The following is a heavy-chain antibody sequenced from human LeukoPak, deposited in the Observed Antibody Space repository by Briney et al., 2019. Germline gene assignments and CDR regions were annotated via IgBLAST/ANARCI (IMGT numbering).Heavy chain of an antibody. J-gene: IGHJ4*02. CDR3: ARERRGYYYDSSGYSLGF. Sequence: GASVKVSCKASGYTFTSYYMHWVRQAPGQGLEWMGIINPSGGSTSYAQKFQGRVTMTRDTSTSTVYMELSSLRSEDTAVYYCARERRGYYYDSSGYSLGFWGQGTLVTVSS. V-gene: IGHV1-46*01. D-gene: IGHD3-22*01. CDR2: INPSGGST. CDR1: GYTFTSYY.